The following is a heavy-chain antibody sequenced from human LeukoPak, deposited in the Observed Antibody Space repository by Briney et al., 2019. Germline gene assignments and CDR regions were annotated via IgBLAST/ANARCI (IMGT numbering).Heavy chain of an antibody. CDR1: GGSISSYY. CDR2: IYTSGST. CDR3: ARSESYPPHAFDI. D-gene: IGHD1-26*01. V-gene: IGHV4-4*07. J-gene: IGHJ3*02. Sequence: SETLSLTRTVSGGSISSYYWSWIRQPAGKGLEWIGRIYTSGSTNYNPSLKSRATMSVDTSKNQFSLKLSSVTAADTAVYYCARSESYPPHAFDIWGQGTMVTVSS.